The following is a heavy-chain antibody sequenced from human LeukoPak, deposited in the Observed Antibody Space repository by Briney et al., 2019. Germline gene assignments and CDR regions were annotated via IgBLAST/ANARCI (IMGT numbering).Heavy chain of an antibody. CDR3: AKAGLITGYSSSWWGIDY. Sequence: PGGSLRLSCAASGFTFSSYAMSWVRQAPGKGLEWVSAISGSGGSTYYADSVKGRFTISRDNSKNTLYLQMNSLRAEDTAVYYCAKAGLITGYSSSWWGIDYWGQGTLVTVSS. CDR2: ISGSGGST. D-gene: IGHD6-13*01. J-gene: IGHJ4*02. CDR1: GFTFSSYA. V-gene: IGHV3-23*01.